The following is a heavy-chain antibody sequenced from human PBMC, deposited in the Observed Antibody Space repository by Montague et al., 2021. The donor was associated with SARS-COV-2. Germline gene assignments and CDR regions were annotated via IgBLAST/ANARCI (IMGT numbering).Heavy chain of an antibody. CDR1: GGSFSGYY. D-gene: IGHD6-13*01. Sequence: SETLSLTCAVYGGSFSGYYWSWICQPPGKGLEWIGEINHSGSTNYNPSLKSRVTISVDTSKNQFSLKLSSVTAADTAVYYCARGAYSSSWYPVKYYFDYWGQGTLVTVSS. V-gene: IGHV4-34*01. CDR3: ARGAYSSSWYPVKYYFDY. J-gene: IGHJ4*02. CDR2: INHSGST.